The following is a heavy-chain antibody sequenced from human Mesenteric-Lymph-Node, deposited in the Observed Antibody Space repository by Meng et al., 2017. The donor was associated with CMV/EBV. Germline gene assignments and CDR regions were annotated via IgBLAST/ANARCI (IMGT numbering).Heavy chain of an antibody. CDR2: ISSSGSTI. Sequence: GESLKISCAASGFTFSSYEMNWVRQAPGKGLEWVSYISSSGSTIYYADSVKGRFTISRDNAKNSLYLQMNSLRAEDTAVYYCGRAVCTSTTCPTRLVGMDVWGQGTTVTVSS. V-gene: IGHV3-48*03. J-gene: IGHJ6*02. CDR1: GFTFSSYE. D-gene: IGHD2-2*01. CDR3: GRAVCTSTTCPTRLVGMDV.